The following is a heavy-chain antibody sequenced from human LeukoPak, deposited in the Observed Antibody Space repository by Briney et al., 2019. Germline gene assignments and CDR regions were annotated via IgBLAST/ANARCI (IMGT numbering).Heavy chain of an antibody. CDR2: ISYDGGNQ. CDR3: ARDPPFSSGWSQNHFDH. D-gene: IGHD6-19*01. V-gene: IGHV3-30*04. CDR1: GFTFDSYA. Sequence: PGGSLRLPCAPSGFTFDSYAMHWVRQAPGKGLEWLALISYDGGNQNYADSVKGRFTISRDNAKNMLYLQMNSLRPEDTAVYYCARDPPFSSGWSQNHFDHWGQGTLVTVSS. J-gene: IGHJ4*02.